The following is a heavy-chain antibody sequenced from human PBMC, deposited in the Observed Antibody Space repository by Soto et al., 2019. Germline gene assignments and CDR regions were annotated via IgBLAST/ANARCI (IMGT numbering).Heavy chain of an antibody. J-gene: IGHJ4*02. D-gene: IGHD6-19*01. V-gene: IGHV3-49*04. Sequence: VGPLRHSYTASGFTFGDYAMTWVRQAPGTGLEWVGFIRSRAYGTTTEYAASVKGRFIISRDDSKSIAYLQMNSLKTEDTAVYYCNSGAGNWGQGTQVTVSS. CDR2: IRSRAYGTTT. CDR1: GFTFGDYA. CDR3: NSGAGN.